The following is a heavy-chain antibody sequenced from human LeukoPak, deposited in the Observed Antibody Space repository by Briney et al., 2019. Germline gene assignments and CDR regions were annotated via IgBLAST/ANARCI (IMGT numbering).Heavy chain of an antibody. D-gene: IGHD2-8*01. J-gene: IGHJ4*02. CDR1: GDSISSYY. CDR3: ARRKARYCTNGVCYGNYFDY. V-gene: IGHV4-59*08. Sequence: PSETLSLTCTVSGDSISSYYWSWIRQPPGKGLEWIGYIYYSGSTNYNPSLKSRVTISVDTSKNQFSLKLSSVTVADTAVYYCARRKARYCTNGVCYGNYFDYWGQGTLVTVSS. CDR2: IYYSGST.